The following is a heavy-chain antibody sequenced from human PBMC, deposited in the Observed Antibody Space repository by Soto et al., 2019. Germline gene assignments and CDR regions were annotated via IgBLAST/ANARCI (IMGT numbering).Heavy chain of an antibody. CDR1: GFAFYDYA. CDR2: ISWNSGSI. D-gene: IGHD3-10*01. CDR3: AKDIGDPAFDI. Sequence: SLRLSCAASGFAFYDYAIHFFRQAPGKGLEWVSGISWNSGSIGYADSVKGRFTISRDNAKNSLYLQMNSLRAEDTALYYCAKDIGDPAFDIWGQGTMVTVSS. V-gene: IGHV3-9*01. J-gene: IGHJ3*02.